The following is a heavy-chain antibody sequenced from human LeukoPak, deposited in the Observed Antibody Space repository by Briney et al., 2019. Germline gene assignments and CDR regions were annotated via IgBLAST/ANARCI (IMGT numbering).Heavy chain of an antibody. Sequence: GASVKVSCKTSGYTFTNYGMHWVRQAPGQRLEWMGWINGGNGNAKYSQKFQGRVTITRDTSASTAYMELSSLRSEDTAVYYCARNPYSSGWLTHFDYWGQGTLVTVSS. CDR2: INGGNGNA. V-gene: IGHV1-3*01. CDR3: ARNPYSSGWLTHFDY. J-gene: IGHJ4*02. D-gene: IGHD6-19*01. CDR1: GYTFTNYG.